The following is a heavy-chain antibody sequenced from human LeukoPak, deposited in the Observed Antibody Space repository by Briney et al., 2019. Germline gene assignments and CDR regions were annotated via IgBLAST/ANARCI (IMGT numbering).Heavy chain of an antibody. CDR1: GFTFSDYY. CDR2: ISSSGSTI. J-gene: IGHJ4*02. V-gene: IGHV3-11*04. Sequence: GGSLRLSCAASGFTFSDYYMSWIRKAPGKGREWVSYISSSGSTIYYADPVKGRFTISRDNAKNSLYLQMNGLRAEDTAVYYCARDFNSNYVDYWGQGTLVTVSS. CDR3: ARDFNSNYVDY. D-gene: IGHD4-11*01.